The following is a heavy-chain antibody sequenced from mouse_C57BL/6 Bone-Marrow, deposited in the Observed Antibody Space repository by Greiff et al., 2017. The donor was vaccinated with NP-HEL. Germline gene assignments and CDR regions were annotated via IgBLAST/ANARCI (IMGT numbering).Heavy chain of an antibody. D-gene: IGHD2-4*01. Sequence: ESGPGLVKPSQSLSLTCSVTGYSITSGYYWNWIRQFPGNKLEWMGYISYDGSNNYNPSLKNRISITRDTSKNQFFLKLNSVTTEDTATYYCARGGSSYDYDGGDYYAMDYWGQGTSVTVSS. CDR3: ARGGSSYDYDGGDYYAMDY. J-gene: IGHJ4*01. CDR2: ISYDGSN. V-gene: IGHV3-6*01. CDR1: GYSITSGYY.